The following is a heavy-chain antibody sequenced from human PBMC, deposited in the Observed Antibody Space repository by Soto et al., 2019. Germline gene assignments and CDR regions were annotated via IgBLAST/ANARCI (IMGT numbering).Heavy chain of an antibody. CDR3: AREYDFWSGYPLGMDV. J-gene: IGHJ6*02. V-gene: IGHV3-33*01. CDR2: IWYDGSNK. D-gene: IGHD3-3*01. CDR1: GFTFSSYG. Sequence: GGSLRLSCAASGFTFSSYGMHWVRQAPGKGLEWVAVIWYDGSNKYYADSVKGRFTISRDNSKNTLYLQMNCLRAEDSALYYCAREYDFWSGYPLGMDVWGQGTTVTVSS.